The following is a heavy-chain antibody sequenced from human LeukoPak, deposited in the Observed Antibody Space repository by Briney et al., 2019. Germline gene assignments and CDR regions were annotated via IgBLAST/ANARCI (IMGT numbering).Heavy chain of an antibody. CDR3: TRSGTSGWHFDY. CDR1: GFTFSSYQ. Sequence: GGSLRLSCAASGFTFSSYQMHWVRQAPGKGVEYVSSIRGNGGNKSYANCVKGRFTISRENYRESVYLQMGRLRADDMAVYYCTRSGTSGWHFDYWGQGTLVTVSS. CDR2: IRGNGGNK. J-gene: IGHJ4*02. D-gene: IGHD6-19*01. V-gene: IGHV3-64*01.